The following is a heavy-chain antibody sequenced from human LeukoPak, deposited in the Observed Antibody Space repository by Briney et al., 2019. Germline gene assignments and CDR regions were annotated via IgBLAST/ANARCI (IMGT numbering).Heavy chain of an antibody. V-gene: IGHV4-30-4*01. Sequence: SETLSLTCNVSGGSISSGDKYWSWIRQPPGKGLEWIGYIYYSGSTYYNPSLKSRLTISVDTSENQFSLHLTSVTAADTAVYFCARVTRWAGLDFWGQGTLVTVPS. CDR3: ARVTRWAGLDF. CDR1: GGSISSGDKY. CDR2: IYYSGST. D-gene: IGHD2-21*02. J-gene: IGHJ4*02.